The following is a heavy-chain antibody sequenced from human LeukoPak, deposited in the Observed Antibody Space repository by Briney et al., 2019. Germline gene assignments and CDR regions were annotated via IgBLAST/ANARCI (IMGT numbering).Heavy chain of an antibody. Sequence: GGSLRLSCAASGFTFNTYGMHWVRQAPGKGLEWVAVISYDGSNKYYADSVKGRFTISRDNSKNTLYLQMNSLRAEDTAVYYCARVSPQNDYCDLTIDYWGQGTLVTVSS. CDR3: ARVSPQNDYCDLTIDY. CDR1: GFTFNTYG. J-gene: IGHJ4*02. V-gene: IGHV3-30*19. CDR2: ISYDGSNK. D-gene: IGHD4-17*01.